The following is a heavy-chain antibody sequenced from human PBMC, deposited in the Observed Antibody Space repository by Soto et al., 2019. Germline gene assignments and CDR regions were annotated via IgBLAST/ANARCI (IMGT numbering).Heavy chain of an antibody. Sequence: KPSETLSLTCTVSGGSISRYYLSWIRQPPGKTLEWIGFIYYSGSTNYNPSLRSRVTMSVDTSKNQFSLKLTSVTAADTAVYFCARGQDCTGGGCYYYMDVWGKGTTVTVS. V-gene: IGHV4-59*01. CDR1: GGSISRYY. CDR2: IYYSGST. D-gene: IGHD2-8*02. CDR3: ARGQDCTGGGCYYYMDV. J-gene: IGHJ6*03.